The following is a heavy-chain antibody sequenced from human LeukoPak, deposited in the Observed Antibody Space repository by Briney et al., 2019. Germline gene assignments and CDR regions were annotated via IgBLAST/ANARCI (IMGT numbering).Heavy chain of an antibody. J-gene: IGHJ5*02. CDR1: GFTFSNYW. CDR3: ARDYGHWFDP. Sequence: GGSLRLSCAASGFTFSNYWMAWVRQAPGRGLEWVASIKPDGSVIYYGDSVKGRFTLSRDNTKNSLYLQMNSLRAEDTAVYYCARDYGHWFDPWGQGTLVTVSS. CDR2: IKPDGSVI. D-gene: IGHD3-10*01. V-gene: IGHV3-7*05.